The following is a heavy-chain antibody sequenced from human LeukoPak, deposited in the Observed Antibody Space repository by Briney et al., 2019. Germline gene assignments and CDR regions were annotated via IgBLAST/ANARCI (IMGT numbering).Heavy chain of an antibody. CDR3: ARDKDLGAVAGTFDY. Sequence: ASVKVSCKASGYTFTGYYMHWVRQAPGQGLEWMGWINPNSGGTNYAQKFQGRVTMTRDTSISTAYMELTSLTSDDTAVYYCARDKDLGAVAGTFDYWGQGTLVTVSS. D-gene: IGHD6-19*01. J-gene: IGHJ4*02. CDR2: INPNSGGT. CDR1: GYTFTGYY. V-gene: IGHV1-2*02.